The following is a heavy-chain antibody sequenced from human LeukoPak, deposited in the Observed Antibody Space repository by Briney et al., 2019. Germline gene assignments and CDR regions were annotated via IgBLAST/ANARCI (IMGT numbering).Heavy chain of an antibody. Sequence: ASVKVSCKASGGTFSSYAISWVRQAPGQGLEWMGRIIPILGIANYAQKFQGRVTITADKSTSTAYMELSSLRSEDTAVYYCARGAGYSYGSPFDYWGQGTLVTVSS. CDR3: ARGAGYSYGSPFDY. CDR1: GGTFSSYA. D-gene: IGHD5-18*01. J-gene: IGHJ4*02. CDR2: IIPILGIA. V-gene: IGHV1-69*04.